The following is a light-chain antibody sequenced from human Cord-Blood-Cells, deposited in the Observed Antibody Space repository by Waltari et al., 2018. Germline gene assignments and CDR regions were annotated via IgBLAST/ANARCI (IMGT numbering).Light chain of an antibody. J-gene: IGLJ1*01. CDR3: SSYTSSSTLV. V-gene: IGLV2-14*01. CDR1: SSDVGGYNY. CDR2: EVS. Sequence: QSALTQPPPVSGSPGQSITISCPGPSSDVGGYNYVSWYQQHPGKAPKLMIYEVSNRPSGVSNRFSGSKSGNTASLTISGLQAEDEADYYCSSYTSSSTLVFGTGTKVTVL.